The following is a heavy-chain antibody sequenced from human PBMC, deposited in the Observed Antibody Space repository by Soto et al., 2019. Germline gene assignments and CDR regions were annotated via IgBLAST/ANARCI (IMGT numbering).Heavy chain of an antibody. D-gene: IGHD1-7*01. Sequence: EVQLAESGGGMVQPGGSLRLSCVASGFTFSSYDMHWVRQAPGKGLEYVSSISSNGGTTYYGNSVKGRFTISRDNSKNTLYLQMVSLRAEDMDVYYGLRRVSGNYDYWGQGTLVTVSS. CDR3: LRRVSGNYDY. J-gene: IGHJ4*02. V-gene: IGHV3-64*01. CDR1: GFTFSSYD. CDR2: ISSNGGTT.